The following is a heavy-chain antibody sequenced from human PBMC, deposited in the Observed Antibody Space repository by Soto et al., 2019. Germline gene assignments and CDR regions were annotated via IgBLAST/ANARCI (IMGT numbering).Heavy chain of an antibody. J-gene: IGHJ4*02. D-gene: IGHD3-22*01. Sequence: GGSLRLSCAASGFTFNSYPMHWVRQAPGKGLEWVAVISFDGSNKYYADSVKGRFTISRDSSKNTLYLQMNSLRAEDTAVYYCARDYYDSSGYFLYWGQGTLVTVSS. CDR1: GFTFNSYP. V-gene: IGHV3-30-3*01. CDR3: ARDYYDSSGYFLY. CDR2: ISFDGSNK.